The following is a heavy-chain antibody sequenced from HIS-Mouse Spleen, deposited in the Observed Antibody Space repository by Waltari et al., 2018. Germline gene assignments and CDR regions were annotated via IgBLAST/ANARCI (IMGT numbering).Heavy chain of an antibody. Sequence: QVQLQESGPGLVKPSETLSLTCTVSCGSISSYYWSWIRQPPGKGLEWIGYIYYSGSTNYNPSLKSRVTISVDTSKNQFSLKLSSVTAADTAVYYCARADTGDAAFDIWGQGTMVTVSS. CDR3: ARADTGDAAFDI. CDR1: CGSISSYY. V-gene: IGHV4-59*01. J-gene: IGHJ3*02. CDR2: IYYSGST. D-gene: IGHD7-27*01.